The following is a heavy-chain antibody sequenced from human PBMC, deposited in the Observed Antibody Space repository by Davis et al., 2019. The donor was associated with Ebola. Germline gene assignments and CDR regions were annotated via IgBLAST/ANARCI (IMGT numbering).Heavy chain of an antibody. D-gene: IGHD2-2*01. J-gene: IGHJ4*02. V-gene: IGHV4-39*07. Sequence: PSETLSLTCTVSGGSISSGGYYWSWIRQPPGKGLEWIGEINHSGSTNYNPSLKSRVTISVDTSKNQFSLKLSSVTAADTAVYYCARAAAALKYWGQGTLVTVSS. CDR3: ARAAAALKY. CDR2: INHSGST. CDR1: GGSISSGGYY.